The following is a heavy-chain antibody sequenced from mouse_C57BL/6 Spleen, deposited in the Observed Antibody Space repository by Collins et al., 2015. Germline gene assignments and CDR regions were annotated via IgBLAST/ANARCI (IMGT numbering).Heavy chain of an antibody. CDR2: ISDGGSYT. J-gene: IGHJ4*01. D-gene: IGHD2-1*01. V-gene: IGHV5-4*02. CDR3: ARDRSRYGNYYAMDY. CDR1: GFTFSDYY. Sequence: EVQLVESGGGLVKPGGSLKLSCAASGFTFSDYYMYWVRQTPEKRLEWVATISDGGSYTYYPDSVKGRFTISRDNAKNNLYLQMSSLKSEDTAMYYCARDRSRYGNYYAMDYWGQGTSVTVSS.